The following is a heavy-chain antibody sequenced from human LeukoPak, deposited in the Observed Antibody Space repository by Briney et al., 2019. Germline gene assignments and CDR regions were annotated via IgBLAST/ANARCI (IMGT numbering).Heavy chain of an antibody. CDR1: GGSFSDYY. Sequence: KSSETLSLTCAVYGGSFSDYYWSWIRQHPGKGLEWIGYIYCSGSTYYNPSLKSRVTISVDTSKNQFSLKLSSVTAADTAVYYCARDRAYYHWFDPWGQGTLVTVSS. J-gene: IGHJ5*02. D-gene: IGHD3-10*01. V-gene: IGHV4-31*11. CDR3: ARDRAYYHWFDP. CDR2: IYCSGST.